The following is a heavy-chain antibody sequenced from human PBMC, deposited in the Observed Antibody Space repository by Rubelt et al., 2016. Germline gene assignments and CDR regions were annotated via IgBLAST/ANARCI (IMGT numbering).Heavy chain of an antibody. CDR3: AGSRSGRLGVEGFDY. Sequence: QVQLVQSGAEVKKPGASVKVSCKASGYTFTSYAMHWVRQAPGQRPEWMGWINAGNGNTKYSQKFQGRVTITRDTSASTAYMELSSLRSEDTAVYYCAGSRSGRLGVEGFDYWGQGTLVTVSS. V-gene: IGHV1-3*01. CDR1: GYTFTSYA. D-gene: IGHD3-16*01. CDR2: INAGNGNT. J-gene: IGHJ4*02.